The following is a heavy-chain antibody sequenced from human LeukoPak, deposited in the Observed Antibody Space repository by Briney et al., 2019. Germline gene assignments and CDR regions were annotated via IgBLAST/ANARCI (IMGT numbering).Heavy chain of an antibody. V-gene: IGHV4-30-2*01. J-gene: IGHJ4*02. D-gene: IGHD4-11*01. Sequence: PSETLSLTCAVSGGSISSGGYSWSWIRQPPGKGLEWIGYIYHSGSTYYNPSLKSRVTISVDTSKNQFSLKLSSVTAADTAVYYCAATGYSYNYWGQGTLVTVSS. CDR2: IYHSGST. CDR3: AATGYSYNY. CDR1: GGSISSGGYS.